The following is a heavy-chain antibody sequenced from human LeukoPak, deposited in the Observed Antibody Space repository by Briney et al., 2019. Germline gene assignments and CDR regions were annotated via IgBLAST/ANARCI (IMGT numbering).Heavy chain of an antibody. Sequence: GASVKVSCKASGGTFSSYAISWVRQAPGQGLEWMGGIIPIFGTANYAQKFQGRVTITADESTNTAYMDLSSLRSEDTAVYYCAKSNIGYCSSSSCLFDYWGQGTLVTVSS. D-gene: IGHD2-2*01. V-gene: IGHV1-69*13. CDR2: IIPIFGTA. CDR3: AKSNIGYCSSSSCLFDY. J-gene: IGHJ4*02. CDR1: GGTFSSYA.